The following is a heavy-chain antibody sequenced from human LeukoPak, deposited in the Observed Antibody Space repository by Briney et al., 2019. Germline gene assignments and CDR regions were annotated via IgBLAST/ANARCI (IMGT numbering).Heavy chain of an antibody. CDR2: IYTSGST. D-gene: IGHD3-10*01. CDR3: ARVPRHYYGSGSYSYYFDY. CDR1: GGSVSSYY. J-gene: IGHJ4*02. V-gene: IGHV4-4*07. Sequence: PSETLSLTCTVSGGSVSSYYWSWIRQPAGKGLEWIGRIYTSGSTNYNPSLKSRVTMSVDTSKNQFSLKLSSVTAADTAVYYCARVPRHYYGSGSYSYYFDYWGQGTLVTVSS.